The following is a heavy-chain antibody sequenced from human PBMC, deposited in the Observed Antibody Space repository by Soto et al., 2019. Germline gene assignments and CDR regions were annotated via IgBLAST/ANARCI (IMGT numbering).Heavy chain of an antibody. Sequence: PSETLSLTCTVSGGSIISSNYYWFWIRQPPGKGLEWIGSIYYSGSTYYNPSLKSRVTISVDTSKNQFSLKLSSVTAADTAVYYCARQVGDYYCDMDVWGQGTTVTVSS. CDR1: GGSIISSNYY. D-gene: IGHD2-15*01. CDR3: ARQVGDYYCDMDV. CDR2: IYYSGST. J-gene: IGHJ6*02. V-gene: IGHV4-39*01.